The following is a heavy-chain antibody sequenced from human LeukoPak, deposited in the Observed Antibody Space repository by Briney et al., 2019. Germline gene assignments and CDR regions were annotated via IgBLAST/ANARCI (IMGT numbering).Heavy chain of an antibody. J-gene: IGHJ6*02. V-gene: IGHV3-33*01. CDR2: IWYDGSNK. Sequence: QSGRSLRLSCAASGFTFSSYGMHWVRQAPGKGLEWVAVIWYDGSNKYYADSVKGRFTISRDNSKNTLYLHMNSLRAEDTAVYYCARIPSYYYGMDVWGQGTTVTVSS. CDR3: ARIPSYYYGMDV. CDR1: GFTFSSYG.